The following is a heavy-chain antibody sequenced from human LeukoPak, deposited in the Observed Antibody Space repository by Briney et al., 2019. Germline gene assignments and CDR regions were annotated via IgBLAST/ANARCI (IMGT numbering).Heavy chain of an antibody. D-gene: IGHD2-15*01. CDR1: GYTFTSYG. Sequence: GASVTVSCKASGYTFTSYGISWVRQAPGQGFEWMGWISAYNGNTNYSQKLQGRVTMTTDTSTSTAYMELRSLRSDDTAVYYCAIHPTYCSGGSCYSVDDYWGQGTLVTVSS. CDR2: ISAYNGNT. CDR3: AIHPTYCSGGSCYSVDDY. V-gene: IGHV1-18*01. J-gene: IGHJ4*02.